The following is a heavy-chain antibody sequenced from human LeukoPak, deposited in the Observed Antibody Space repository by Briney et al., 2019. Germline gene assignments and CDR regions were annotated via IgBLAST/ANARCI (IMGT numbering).Heavy chain of an antibody. CDR3: ARRAGAYSHPYDY. CDR2: ITSSSSTI. D-gene: IGHD4/OR15-4a*01. Sequence: GGSLRLSFAASGFTFSSYSMNWVRQAPGKGLEWISYITSSSSTIYYADSVKGRFTISRDNAKNSLYLQMNSLRAEDTAVYYCARRAGAYSHPYDYWGQGTLVTVSS. J-gene: IGHJ4*02. CDR1: GFTFSSYS. V-gene: IGHV3-48*04.